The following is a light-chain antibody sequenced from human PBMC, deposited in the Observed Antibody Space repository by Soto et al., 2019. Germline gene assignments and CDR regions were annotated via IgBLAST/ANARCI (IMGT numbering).Light chain of an antibody. Sequence: EIALTQSPGTLSLSPGERATLSCRASQSVTANYLAWYQQKPGQAPRLLIYAASIGPTGIPDRFSGSGSGTDFTLTISRLEPEDFAVYYCLQYGIPLWTFGQGTKVEIK. CDR2: AAS. CDR1: QSVTANY. V-gene: IGKV3-20*01. CDR3: LQYGIPLWT. J-gene: IGKJ1*01.